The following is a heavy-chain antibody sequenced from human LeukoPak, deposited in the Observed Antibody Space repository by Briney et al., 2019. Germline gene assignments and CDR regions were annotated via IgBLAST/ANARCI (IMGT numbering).Heavy chain of an antibody. CDR2: IKSDGTIT. V-gene: IGHV3-74*01. CDR3: VRVAGYSSGWYDY. D-gene: IGHD6-19*01. Sequence: HSGGSLRLSCAASGFTFSSYWMHWVRHAPGKGLVWVSRIKSDGTITNYADSVKGRFTISRDSAKNTLYLQMISLRAEDTAVYYCVRVAGYSSGWYDYWGQGTLVTVSS. CDR1: GFTFSSYW. J-gene: IGHJ4*02.